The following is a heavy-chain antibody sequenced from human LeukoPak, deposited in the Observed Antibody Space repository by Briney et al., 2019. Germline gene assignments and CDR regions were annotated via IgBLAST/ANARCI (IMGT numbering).Heavy chain of an antibody. Sequence: SETLSLTCAVYGGSFSGYHWTWIRQSPGKGLEWIGDINPSGSTYYNPSLKSRLTISVDTSKNQFSLKLRSVTAADTAVYYCARGRHDITMIIVVMTSVSYYLDVWGKGTTVTVS. J-gene: IGHJ6*03. CDR3: ARGRHDITMIIVVMTSVSYYLDV. CDR2: INPSGST. V-gene: IGHV4-34*01. CDR1: GGSFSGYH. D-gene: IGHD3-22*01.